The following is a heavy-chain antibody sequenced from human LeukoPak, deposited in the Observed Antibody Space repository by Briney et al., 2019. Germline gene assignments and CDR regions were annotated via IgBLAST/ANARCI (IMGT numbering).Heavy chain of an antibody. V-gene: IGHV4-38-2*01. CDR2: TYHSGST. CDR1: GYSISSGYY. CDR3: ARAPNLYCSSTSCYFYYFDY. D-gene: IGHD2-2*01. Sequence: SETLSLTCAVSGYSISSGYYWGWIRQPPGKGLEWIGSTYHSGSTYYNPSLKSRVTISVDTSKNQFSLKLSSVTAADTAVYYCARAPNLYCSSTSCYFYYFDYWGQGTLVTVSS. J-gene: IGHJ4*02.